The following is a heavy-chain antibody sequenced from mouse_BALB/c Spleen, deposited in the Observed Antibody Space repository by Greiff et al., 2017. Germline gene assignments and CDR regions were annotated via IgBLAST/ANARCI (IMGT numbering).Heavy chain of an antibody. CDR1: GYTFTDYN. Sequence: EVQLQQSGPELVKPGASVKISCKASGYTFTDYNMHWVKQSHGKSLEWIGYIYPYNGGTGYNQKFKGKATLTADKSSSTAYMQLSSLTSEDSAVYFCARLDDRAWFAYWGQGTLVTVSA. CDR2: IYPYNGGT. CDR3: ARLDDRAWFAY. D-gene: IGHD2-12*01. V-gene: IGHV1S29*02. J-gene: IGHJ3*01.